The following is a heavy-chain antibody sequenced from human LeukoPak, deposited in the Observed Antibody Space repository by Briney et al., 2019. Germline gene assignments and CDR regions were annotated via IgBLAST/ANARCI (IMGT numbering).Heavy chain of an antibody. V-gene: IGHV4-59*11. D-gene: IGHD5-18*01. CDR2: MLDTVTT. CDR1: GVSINSHY. CDR3: ATIKRGNIFGYFDF. J-gene: IGHJ4*02. Sequence: SETLSLTCTVSGVSINSHYLNWIRQPPGKGLEWIGYMLDTVTTKDNPSLKSRFTLSADTSKNQFSLRLTSVTAADTAVYYCATIKRGNIFGYFDFWGQGIPVTVSS.